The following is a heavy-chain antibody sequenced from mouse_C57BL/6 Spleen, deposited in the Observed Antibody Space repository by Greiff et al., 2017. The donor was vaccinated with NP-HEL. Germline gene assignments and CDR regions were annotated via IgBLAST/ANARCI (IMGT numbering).Heavy chain of an antibody. Sequence: VMLVESGAELVKPGAPVKISCKASGYAFSSYWMNWVKQRPGKGLEWIGQIYPGDGDTNYNGKFKGKATLTADKSSSTAYMQLSSLTSEDSAVYFCARGGTTVVGPFDYWGQGTTLTVSS. J-gene: IGHJ2*01. V-gene: IGHV1-80*01. CDR3: ARGGTTVVGPFDY. CDR1: GYAFSSYW. CDR2: IYPGDGDT. D-gene: IGHD1-1*01.